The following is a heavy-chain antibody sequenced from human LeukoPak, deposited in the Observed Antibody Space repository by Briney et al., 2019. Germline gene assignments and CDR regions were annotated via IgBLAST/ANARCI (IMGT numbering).Heavy chain of an antibody. J-gene: IGHJ4*02. D-gene: IGHD3-22*01. CDR1: GFTFSDYA. V-gene: IGHV3-23*01. CDR3: AREGSYYDSSGYYSSFDC. Sequence: PGGSLRLSCAASGFTFSDYAMSWVRQAPGKGLEWVSVITGSGGSTYYADSVKGRFTISRDNSKNTLYLQMNSLRAEDTAVYYCAREGSYYDSSGYYSSFDCWGQGTLVTVSS. CDR2: ITGSGGST.